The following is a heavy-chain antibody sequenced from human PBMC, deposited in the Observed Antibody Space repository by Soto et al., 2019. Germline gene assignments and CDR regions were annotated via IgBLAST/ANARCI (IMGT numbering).Heavy chain of an antibody. CDR1: GFTFNNYA. CDR2: VSESGGST. J-gene: IGHJ4*02. D-gene: IGHD3-22*01. V-gene: IGHV3-23*01. CDR3: AKRDYYDSNGYYYYYYFDS. Sequence: EVQLLESGGGLVLPGGSLRLFCEASGFTFNNYAMSWVRQAPGKGLEWVSGVSESGGSTYYADSVKGRFTISRDNSKNTLYLQMNSLRADDTAVYYCAKRDYYDSNGYYYYYYFDSWGQGTLVTVSS.